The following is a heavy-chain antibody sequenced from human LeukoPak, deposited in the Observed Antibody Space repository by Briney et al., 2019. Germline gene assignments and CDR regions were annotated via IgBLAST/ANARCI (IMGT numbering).Heavy chain of an antibody. D-gene: IGHD1-26*01. J-gene: IGHJ4*02. CDR3: ASAWPPYSGTLHYFDQ. CDR1: GGSISSGGYY. Sequence: PSETLSLTCTLSGGSISSGGYYWSWIRQPPGKGLEWIGYIYHSGSTYYNPSLKSRVTISVDRSKNQFSLKLSSVTAADTAVYYCASAWPPYSGTLHYFDQWGPGTLVTVSS. V-gene: IGHV4-30-2*01. CDR2: IYHSGST.